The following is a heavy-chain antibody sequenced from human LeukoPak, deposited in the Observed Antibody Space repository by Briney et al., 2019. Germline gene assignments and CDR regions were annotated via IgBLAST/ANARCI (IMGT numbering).Heavy chain of an antibody. CDR2: ISGGGGNT. Sequence: GGSLRLSCAASGLTFSSYAMSWVRQAPGKGLEWVSTISGGGGNTFYADSVKGRFTISRDNSQNTVYLQMSSLRAEDTAVYYCAKVNRYHQGPLDYWGQGTLVTVSS. CDR3: AKVNRYHQGPLDY. V-gene: IGHV3-23*01. J-gene: IGHJ4*02. D-gene: IGHD2-2*01. CDR1: GLTFSSYA.